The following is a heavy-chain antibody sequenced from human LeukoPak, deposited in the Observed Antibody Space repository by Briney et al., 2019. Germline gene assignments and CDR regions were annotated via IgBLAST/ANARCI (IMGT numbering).Heavy chain of an antibody. CDR2: IYPGDSDT. CDR1: GYSFISYW. Sequence: GESLKISCKGSGYSFISYWIGWVRQMPGKGLEWMGIIYPGDSDTRYSPSFQGQVTISADKSISTAYLQWSSLEASDTAMYYCARRAAGTNSLYYYYYMDLWGKGTTVTVSS. V-gene: IGHV5-51*01. D-gene: IGHD6-13*01. CDR3: ARRAAGTNSLYYYYYMDL. J-gene: IGHJ6*03.